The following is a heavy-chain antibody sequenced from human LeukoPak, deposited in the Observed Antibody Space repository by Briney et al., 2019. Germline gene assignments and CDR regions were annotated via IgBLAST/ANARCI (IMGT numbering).Heavy chain of an antibody. J-gene: IGHJ4*02. Sequence: SQTLSLTCTVSGGSISSGGYYWSWIRQHPGKGLEWIGYIYYSGSTYYNPSLKSRVTISVDTSKNQFSLKLSSVTAADTAVYYCARGFSSSGYYPPVIDYWGQGTLVTVSS. CDR2: IYYSGST. V-gene: IGHV4-31*03. D-gene: IGHD3-22*01. CDR3: ARGFSSSGYYPPVIDY. CDR1: GGSISSGGYY.